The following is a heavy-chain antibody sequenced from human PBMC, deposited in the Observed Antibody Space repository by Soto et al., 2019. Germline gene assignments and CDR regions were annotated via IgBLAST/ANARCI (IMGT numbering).Heavy chain of an antibody. D-gene: IGHD6-6*01. CDR1: GGSISSSSYY. Sequence: QLQLQESGPGLVKPSETLSLTCTVSGGSISSSSYYWGWIRQPPGKGLEWIGSIYYSGSTYYNPSLKSRVTISVDTSKNQFSLKLSSVTAADTAVYYCARTSIAAARAYYFDYWGQGTLVTVSS. CDR2: IYYSGST. J-gene: IGHJ4*02. V-gene: IGHV4-39*01. CDR3: ARTSIAAARAYYFDY.